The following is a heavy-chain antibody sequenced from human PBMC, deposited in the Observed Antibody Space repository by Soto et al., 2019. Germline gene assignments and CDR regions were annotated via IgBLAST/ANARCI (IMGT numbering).Heavy chain of an antibody. D-gene: IGHD2-2*01. CDR2: ISLYSDGT. CDR1: GYTFSNYG. Sequence: RXSVKVSCKTSGYTFSNYGITWVRQAPGQPLEWLGWISLYSDGTNYAQKFQGRVSMTTDTSTTTAYMELRSLRSDDTAVYYCARVVPGAEAWFGPWGQGTLVTV. CDR3: ARVVPGAEAWFGP. V-gene: IGHV1-18*01. J-gene: IGHJ5*02.